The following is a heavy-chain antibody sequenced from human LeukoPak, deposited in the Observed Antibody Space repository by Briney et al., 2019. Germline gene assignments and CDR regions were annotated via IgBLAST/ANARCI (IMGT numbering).Heavy chain of an antibody. CDR2: IYSGGST. V-gene: IGHV3-66*01. CDR3: ARDSRLYCSGGSCYSDWFDP. J-gene: IGHJ5*02. CDR1: EFSVGSNY. D-gene: IGHD2-15*01. Sequence: GGSLRLSCAASEFSVGSNYMTWVRQAPGKGLEWVSLIYSGGSTYYADSVKGRFTISRDNSKNTLYLQMNSLRAEDTAVYYCARDSRLYCSGGSCYSDWFDPWGQGTLVTVSS.